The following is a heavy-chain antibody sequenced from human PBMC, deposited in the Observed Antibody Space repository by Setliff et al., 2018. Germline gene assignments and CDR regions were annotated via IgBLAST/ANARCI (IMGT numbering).Heavy chain of an antibody. CDR3: ARALRSPLGGTAFVPVHFDP. V-gene: IGHV4-59*01. D-gene: IGHD3-16*01. J-gene: IGHJ5*02. Sequence: PSETLSLTCSVSGTSITSYYWSWIRQSPGRGLEWIGYIXXXXXXXXXXXXXXRVTXXXDTSKNQFHLTVKSVTEADTAVYYCARALRSPLGGTAFVPVHFDPWGQGILVTVSS. CDR2: IXXXXXX. CDR1: GTSITSYY.